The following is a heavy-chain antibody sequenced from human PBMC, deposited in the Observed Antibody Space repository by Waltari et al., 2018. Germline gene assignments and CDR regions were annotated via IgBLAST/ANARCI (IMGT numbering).Heavy chain of an antibody. Sequence: QVQLVQSGAEVKKPGSSVKVSCKASGGTFSSYAISWVRQAPGQGLEWMGGIIPIFGTANYAQKFQGRVTITADKSTSTAYMELSRLSSVTAADTAVYYCARVGEQQLVREFDYWGQGTLVTVSS. D-gene: IGHD6-13*01. CDR1: GGTFSSYA. V-gene: IGHV1-69*14. CDR2: IIPIFGTA. CDR3: ARVGEQQLVREFDY. J-gene: IGHJ4*02.